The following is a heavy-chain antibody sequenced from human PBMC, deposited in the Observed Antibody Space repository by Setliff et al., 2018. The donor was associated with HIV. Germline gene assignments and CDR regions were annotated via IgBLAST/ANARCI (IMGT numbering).Heavy chain of an antibody. D-gene: IGHD3-16*01. Sequence: PGGSLRLSCAASGFTFSSSWMSWVRQAPGKGLEWVANINEDGREKYYMDSVKGRFTISRDNAENSLFLRMNSLGAEDTAIYYCARDRGTPDMCFDPWGQGTLVTVSS. CDR2: INEDGREK. V-gene: IGHV3-7*03. CDR1: GFTFSSSW. CDR3: ARDRGTPDMCFDP. J-gene: IGHJ5*02.